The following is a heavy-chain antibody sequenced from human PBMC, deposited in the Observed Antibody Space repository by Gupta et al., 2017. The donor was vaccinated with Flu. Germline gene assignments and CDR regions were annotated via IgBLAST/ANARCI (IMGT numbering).Heavy chain of an antibody. CDR1: RLTFRSYL. CDR2: INTDGSTT. Sequence: EVQLVESGGGLVQPGGSLRLYCAASRLTFRSYLMHWVRQTPGKGLVWISRINTDGSTTNYADSVKDRFTISRDNAKNTLYLQMNSLRVEDTAVYYCARVPYSGYSTFDPWGQGTLVTVSS. D-gene: IGHD4-11*01. V-gene: IGHV3-74*01. J-gene: IGHJ5*02. CDR3: ARVPYSGYSTFDP.